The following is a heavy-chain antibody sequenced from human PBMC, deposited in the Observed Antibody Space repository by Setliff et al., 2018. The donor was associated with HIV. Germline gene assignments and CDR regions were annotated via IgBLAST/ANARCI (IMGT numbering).Heavy chain of an antibody. V-gene: IGHV4-39*07. CDR2: IYYSGST. J-gene: IGHJ4*02. CDR3: ARGSRGARASKIDSSGYYLVY. CDR1: GGSISSSSYY. D-gene: IGHD3-22*01. Sequence: SETLSLTCTVSGGSISSSSYYWGWIRQPLGKGLEWIGSIYYSGSTYYNPSLKSRVTISVDTSKNQFSLKLSSVTDADTAVYYCARGSRGARASKIDSSGYYLVYWGQGTLVTVSS.